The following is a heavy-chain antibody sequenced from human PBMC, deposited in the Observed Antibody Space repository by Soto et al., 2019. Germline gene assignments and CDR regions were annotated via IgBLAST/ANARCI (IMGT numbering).Heavy chain of an antibody. CDR1: GYSFTSYW. J-gene: IGHJ5*02. V-gene: IGHV5-10-1*01. CDR3: ARLYCSSSTCDSWFDP. Sequence: GESLKISCKGSGYSFTSYWIGWVRQMPGRGLEWVGRIDPRDSYTSYSPSFQGHVTISADKSISAVYLQWGSLKASDTAMYYCARLYCSSSTCDSWFDPWGQGTLVTVSS. CDR2: IDPRDSYT. D-gene: IGHD2-2*01.